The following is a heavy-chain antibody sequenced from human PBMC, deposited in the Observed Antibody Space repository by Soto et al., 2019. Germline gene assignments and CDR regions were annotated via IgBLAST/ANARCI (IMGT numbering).Heavy chain of an antibody. D-gene: IGHD3-10*01. J-gene: IGHJ4*02. CDR1: GYSFTSYW. V-gene: IGHV5-10-1*01. CDR3: ARHPIYGSGSYSPFDY. Sequence: VESLKISCKGSGYSFTSYWISWVRQMPGKGLEWMGRIDPSDSYTNYSPSFQGHVTISADKSISTAYLQWSSLKASDTAMYYCARHPIYGSGSYSPFDYWGQGTLVTVSS. CDR2: IDPSDSYT.